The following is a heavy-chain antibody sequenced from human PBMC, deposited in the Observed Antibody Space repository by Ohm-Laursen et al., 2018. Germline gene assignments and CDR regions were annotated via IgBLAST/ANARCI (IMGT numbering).Heavy chain of an antibody. V-gene: IGHV4-59*01. CDR2: IFHTGST. J-gene: IGHJ4*02. CDR3: ARDPSGSPPDY. Sequence: GTLSLTCTVSGGSISSYYWSWIRQPPGKGLEWIGYIFHTGSTNYNPSLKSRVTISLDTSKNQFSLMLSSVTAADTAVYYCARDPSGSPPDYWGQGTLVTVSS. D-gene: IGHD1-26*01. CDR1: GGSISSYY.